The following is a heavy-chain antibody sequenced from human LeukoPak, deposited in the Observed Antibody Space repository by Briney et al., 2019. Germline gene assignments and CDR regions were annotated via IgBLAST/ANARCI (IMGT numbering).Heavy chain of an antibody. V-gene: IGHV5-51*01. CDR1: GYSFTSYW. Sequence: GESLKISCKGSGYSFTSYWIGWVRQMPGKGLERMGIIYPGDSDTRYSPSFQGQVTISADKSISTAYLQWSSLKASDTAMYYCARGSYSSSWYLAYNWFDPWGQGTLVTVSS. CDR3: ARGSYSSSWYLAYNWFDP. CDR2: IYPGDSDT. D-gene: IGHD6-13*01. J-gene: IGHJ5*02.